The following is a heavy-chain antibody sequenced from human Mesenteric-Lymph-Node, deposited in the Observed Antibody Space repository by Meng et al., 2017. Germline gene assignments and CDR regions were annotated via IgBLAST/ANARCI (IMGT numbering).Heavy chain of an antibody. V-gene: IGHV1-2*02. D-gene: IGHD6-13*01. CDR2: INPNSGGT. J-gene: IGHJ3*02. CDR1: GYTFTSYY. CDR3: AIEKDSSSVAFDI. Sequence: ASVKLSCKASGYTFTSYYMHWVRQAPGQGLEWMGWINPNSGGTNYAQKFQGRVTMTRDTSISTAYMERRSLRSDDTAVYYCAIEKDSSSVAFDIWGQGTMVTVSS.